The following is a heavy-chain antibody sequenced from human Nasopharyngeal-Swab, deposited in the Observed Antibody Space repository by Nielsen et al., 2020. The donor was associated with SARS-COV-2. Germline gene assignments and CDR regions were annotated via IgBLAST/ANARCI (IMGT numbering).Heavy chain of an antibody. Sequence: SVKVSCKASGFTFTSSAVQWVRQARGQRLEWIGWIVVGSGNTNYAQKFQERVTITRDMSTSTAYMELSSLRSEDTAVYYCARDRGTVTHEWYFDYWGQGTLVTVSS. D-gene: IGHD4-17*01. CDR2: IVVGSGNT. V-gene: IGHV1-58*01. CDR1: GFTFTSSA. J-gene: IGHJ4*02. CDR3: ARDRGTVTHEWYFDY.